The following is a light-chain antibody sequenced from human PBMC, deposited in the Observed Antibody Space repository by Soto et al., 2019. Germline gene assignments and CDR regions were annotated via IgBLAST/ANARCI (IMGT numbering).Light chain of an antibody. CDR2: EVT. CDR3: SSYANISTLVV. J-gene: IGLJ2*01. V-gene: IGLV2-14*01. CDR1: SSDVGGYNF. Sequence: QAVVTQPASVSGSPGQSITISCTGTSSDVGGYNFVSWYQQLPGKAPKLMIYEVTNRPSGISNRFSGSKSGNTASLTISGLQAEDEADYYCSSYANISTLVVFGGGTKLTVL.